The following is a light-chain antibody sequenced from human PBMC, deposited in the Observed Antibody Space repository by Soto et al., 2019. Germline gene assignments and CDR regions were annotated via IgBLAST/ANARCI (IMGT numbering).Light chain of an antibody. Sequence: QSVLTQPPSVSGAPGQRVTISCTGSSSNIGAGYDVHWYLQLPGTAPKLLIYGNTNRPSGVPDRFSGSKSGSSASLAIPGLKGADDAVYFFQSQDSSLLPSVFGTGSKVT. V-gene: IGLV1-40*01. CDR1: SSNIGAGYD. J-gene: IGLJ1*01. CDR2: GNT. CDR3: QSQDSSLLPSV.